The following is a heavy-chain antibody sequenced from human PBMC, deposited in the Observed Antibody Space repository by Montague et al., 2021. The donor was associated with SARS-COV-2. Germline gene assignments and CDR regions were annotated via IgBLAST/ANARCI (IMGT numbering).Heavy chain of an antibody. J-gene: IGHJ4*02. CDR3: ARGRSGFFNPLDY. D-gene: IGHD3-3*01. CDR2: FYYTGST. CDR1: GGSFSGYD. V-gene: IGHV4-34*01. Sequence: SETLSLTCAVYGGSFSGYDWTWIRQPPGKGLEWIGSFYYTGSTYYNPSLKSRVTMSVDTSKKHFSLNLNSVTAADTAVYYCARGRSGFFNPLDYWGQGTLVTVSS.